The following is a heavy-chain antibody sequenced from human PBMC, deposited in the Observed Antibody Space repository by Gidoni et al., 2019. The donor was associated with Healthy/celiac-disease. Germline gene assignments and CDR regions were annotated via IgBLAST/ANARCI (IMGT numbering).Heavy chain of an antibody. D-gene: IGHD3-3*01. J-gene: IGHJ4*02. CDR3: ARGNFFLEWFVFDY. CDR2: IYSSGST. Sequence: SWIRQHPGKGLEWIGYIYSSGSTYYNPSLKSRVTISVDTSKNQFSLKLSSVTAADTAVYYCARGNFFLEWFVFDYWGQGTLVTVSS. V-gene: IGHV4-31*02.